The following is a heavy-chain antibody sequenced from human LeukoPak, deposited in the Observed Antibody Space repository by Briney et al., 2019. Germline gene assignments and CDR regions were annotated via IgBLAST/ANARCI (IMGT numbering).Heavy chain of an antibody. Sequence: SETLSLTCAVYGASFSGYYWSWIRQPPGKGLEWIGEINHSGSTNYNPSLKSRVTISVDTSKNQFSLKLSSVTAADTAVYYCARQGYDILTGYYFDYWGQGTLVTVSS. CDR3: ARQGYDILTGYYFDY. J-gene: IGHJ4*02. CDR2: INHSGST. CDR1: GASFSGYY. D-gene: IGHD3-9*01. V-gene: IGHV4-34*01.